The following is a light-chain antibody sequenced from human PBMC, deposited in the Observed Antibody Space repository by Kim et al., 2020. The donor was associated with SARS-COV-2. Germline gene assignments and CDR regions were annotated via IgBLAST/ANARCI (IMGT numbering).Light chain of an antibody. CDR1: SSNVGSHT. V-gene: IGLV1-44*01. J-gene: IGLJ3*02. CDR2: NNN. CDR3: AAWDDSLTGWV. Sequence: GQGVTISCTRSSSNVGSHTVNWYQQLPGTAPKLLIYNNNQRPSGVPDRFSGSKSGTSASLAISGLQSEDEADYSCAAWDDSLTGWVFGGGTKLTVL.